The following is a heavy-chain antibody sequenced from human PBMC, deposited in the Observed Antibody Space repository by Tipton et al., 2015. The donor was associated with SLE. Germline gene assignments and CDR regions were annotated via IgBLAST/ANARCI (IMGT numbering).Heavy chain of an antibody. D-gene: IGHD3-3*01. Sequence: TLSLTCAVSGYSISSGYYWGWIRQPPGKGLEWIGSIHHSGSTYYNPSLKSRVTISVDTSKNQFSLKLSSVTAADTAVYYCARLNYHAEQDDFWSDNYYMDVWGKGTTVTVSS. V-gene: IGHV4-38-2*01. CDR1: GYSISSGYY. J-gene: IGHJ6*03. CDR3: ARLNYHAEQDDFWSDNYYMDV. CDR2: IHHSGST.